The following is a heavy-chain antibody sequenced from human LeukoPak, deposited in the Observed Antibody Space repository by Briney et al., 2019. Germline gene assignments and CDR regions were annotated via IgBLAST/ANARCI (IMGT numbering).Heavy chain of an antibody. CDR1: GYTFTSYW. CDR2: IHPGDSDT. J-gene: IGHJ4*02. D-gene: IGHD2-8*02. Sequence: GESLKISCKGSGYTFTSYWIGWVRRMPGKGLEWMGIIHPGDSDTRYSPSFQGQVTISADKSISTSYLQWSSLKASDTAMYYCATLPHTEFHYWGQGTLVTVSS. CDR3: ATLPHTEFHY. V-gene: IGHV5-51*01.